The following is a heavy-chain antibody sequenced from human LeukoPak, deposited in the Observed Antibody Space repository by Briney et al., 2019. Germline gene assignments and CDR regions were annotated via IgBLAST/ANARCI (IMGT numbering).Heavy chain of an antibody. Sequence: AGGSLRLSCAASGFTFSSYGTHWVRQAPGKGLEWVAYIQYDGSNEQYAHSVKGRFRISRDSSKNILYLQMNSLRAEDTAVYYCAKGLDQYYYDSSGYYADYWGQGTLVTVSS. J-gene: IGHJ4*02. D-gene: IGHD3-22*01. CDR2: IQYDGSNE. CDR3: AKGLDQYYYDSSGYYADY. CDR1: GFTFSSYG. V-gene: IGHV3-30*02.